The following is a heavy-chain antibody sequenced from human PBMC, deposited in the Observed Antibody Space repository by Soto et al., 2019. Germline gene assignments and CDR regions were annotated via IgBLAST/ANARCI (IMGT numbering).Heavy chain of an antibody. J-gene: IGHJ6*02. CDR3: ATDLLPGGGHAQYYYDGRDV. D-gene: IGHD2-15*01. Sequence: ASVKVSCKASGGSFSSYAISWVRQAPGQGLEWMGGIIPIVGTANYAQKFQGRVTITADKSTSTAYMELSSLRSEDTALYYCATDLLPGGGHAQYYYDGRDVWGQGTTGTV. V-gene: IGHV1-69*06. CDR1: GGSFSSYA. CDR2: IIPIVGTA.